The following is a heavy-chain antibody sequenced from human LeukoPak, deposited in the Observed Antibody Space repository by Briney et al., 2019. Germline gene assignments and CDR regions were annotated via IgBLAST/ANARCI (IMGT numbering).Heavy chain of an antibody. CDR3: ARLFSATVRGYFDY. J-gene: IGHJ4*02. CDR1: GYTLTELS. CDR2: ISAYNGNT. Sequence: ASVKVSCKVSGYTLTELSMHWVRQAPGQGLEWMGWISAYNGNTNYAQKLQGRVTMTTDTSTSTAYMELRSLRSDDTAVYYCARLFSATVRGYFDYWGQGTLVTVSS. D-gene: IGHD3-10*01. V-gene: IGHV1-18*01.